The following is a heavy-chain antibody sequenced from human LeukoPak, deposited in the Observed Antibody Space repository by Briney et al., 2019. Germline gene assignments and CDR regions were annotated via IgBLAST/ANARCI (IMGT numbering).Heavy chain of an antibody. CDR1: GFTFSSYW. J-gene: IGHJ2*01. D-gene: IGHD3-22*01. Sequence: GGSLRLSCAASGFTFSSYWMSWVRQAPGKGLEWVANINQHGSEKYYVDSVKGRFTISRDNAKNSLYLQMNSLRAEDTAVYYCAKDLLVGSTMIVVAPDLWGRGTLVTVSS. V-gene: IGHV3-7*01. CDR2: INQHGSEK. CDR3: AKDLLVGSTMIVVAPDL.